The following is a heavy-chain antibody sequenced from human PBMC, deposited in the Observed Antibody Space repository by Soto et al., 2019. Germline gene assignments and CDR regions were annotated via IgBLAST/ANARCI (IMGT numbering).Heavy chain of an antibody. CDR3: ARHGITGSYYDAFDI. Sequence: SDTLSLPCTPSAGATSSRRCHWSWIRQPPGKALEGIASIKYSGTTFYNPSLKSRVTLSVDTSKNQFALKLSSVTAAETAVYYCARHGITGSYYDAFDIWGQGTMVT. J-gene: IGHJ3*02. CDR1: AGATSSRRCH. D-gene: IGHD1-26*01. V-gene: IGHV4-39*01. CDR2: IKYSGTT.